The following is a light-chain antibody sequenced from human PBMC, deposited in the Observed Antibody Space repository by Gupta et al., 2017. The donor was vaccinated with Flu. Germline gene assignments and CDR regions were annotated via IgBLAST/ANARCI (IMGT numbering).Light chain of an antibody. Sequence: DVVMTQSPLSLAVTLGQSASLSCRSSQGLVYSDGNTYLHWFQQRPGQSPRRLIYLVTKRDSGVPDRFSGSGSGTDFTLRISRVEAEDVGVYFCMQGAHWPWAFGQGTKLEIK. CDR2: LVT. J-gene: IGKJ1*01. CDR1: QGLVYSDGNTY. V-gene: IGKV2-30*01. CDR3: MQGAHWPWA.